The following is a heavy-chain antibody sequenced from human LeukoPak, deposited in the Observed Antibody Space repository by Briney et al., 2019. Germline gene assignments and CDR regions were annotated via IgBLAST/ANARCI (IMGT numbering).Heavy chain of an antibody. D-gene: IGHD2-2*01. CDR2: IIGDGSGT. Sequence: GGSLRLSCAASGFPFSSYWMHWVRQGPGRGLVWVSRIIGDGSGTNYADSVKGRFTISRDNAKNTLYLQMNSLRAGDTAVYYWARGRSTNFWDVWGQGTTVTVSS. V-gene: IGHV3-74*01. CDR3: ARGRSTNFWDV. CDR1: GFPFSSYW. J-gene: IGHJ6*02.